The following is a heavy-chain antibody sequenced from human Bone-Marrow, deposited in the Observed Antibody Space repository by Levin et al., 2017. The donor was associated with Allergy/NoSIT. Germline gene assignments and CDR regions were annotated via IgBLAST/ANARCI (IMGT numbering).Heavy chain of an antibody. CDR3: ARGGTPQSWDY. Sequence: SQTLSLTCTVSGGSISRSTYYWVWIRQPPGKGLEWIGSIYSIGTTSYNPSLKSRVTISVDTSKNQFFLKLTSMTAAETAVYYCARGGTPQSWDYWGQGTLVSVSS. D-gene: IGHD3-16*01. V-gene: IGHV4-39*07. J-gene: IGHJ4*02. CDR2: IYSIGTT. CDR1: GGSISRSTYY.